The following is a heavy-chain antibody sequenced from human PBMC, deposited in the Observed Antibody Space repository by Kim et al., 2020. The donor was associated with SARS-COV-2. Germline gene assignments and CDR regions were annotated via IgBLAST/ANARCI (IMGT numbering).Heavy chain of an antibody. Sequence: SVKVSCKASGGTFSSYTISWVRQAPGQGLEWMGRIIPILGIANYAQKFQGRVTITADKSTSTAYMELSSLRSEDTAVYYCARAILAYCGGDCYSDYWGQGTLVTVSS. CDR2: IIPILGIA. CDR1: GGTFSSYT. V-gene: IGHV1-69*02. J-gene: IGHJ4*02. CDR3: ARAILAYCGGDCYSDY. D-gene: IGHD2-21*02.